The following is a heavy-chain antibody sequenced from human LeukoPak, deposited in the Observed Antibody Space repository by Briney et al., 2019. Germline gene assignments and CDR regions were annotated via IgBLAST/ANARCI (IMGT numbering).Heavy chain of an antibody. CDR2: INHSGST. Sequence: RSSETLSLTCTVSGGSISSYYWSWIRQPPGKGLEWIGEINHSGSTNYNPSLKSRVTISVDTSKNQFSLKLSSVTAADTAVYYCARRVPPNYYGSGSRKNWFDPWGQGTLVTVSS. J-gene: IGHJ5*02. V-gene: IGHV4-34*01. CDR3: ARRVPPNYYGSGSRKNWFDP. D-gene: IGHD3-10*01. CDR1: GGSISSYY.